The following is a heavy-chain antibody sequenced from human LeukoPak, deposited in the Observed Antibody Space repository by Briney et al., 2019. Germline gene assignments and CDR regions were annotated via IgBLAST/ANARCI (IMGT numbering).Heavy chain of an antibody. J-gene: IGHJ6*02. D-gene: IGHD3-3*01. CDR2: FYHSGST. CDR1: GGSISSSNW. CDR3: VKGGDADFYYYYGMDV. V-gene: IGHV4-4*02. Sequence: SETLSLTCAVSGGSISSSNWWTWVRQPPGKGLEWIGEFYHSGSTKYNPSLKSRVTISVDKSKNQFSLKLSSVTAADTAVYYCVKGGDADFYYYYGMDVWGQGTTVTVSS.